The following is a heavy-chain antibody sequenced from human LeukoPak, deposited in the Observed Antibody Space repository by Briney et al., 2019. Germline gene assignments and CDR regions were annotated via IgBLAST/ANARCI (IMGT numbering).Heavy chain of an antibody. D-gene: IGHD6-13*01. J-gene: IGHJ4*02. CDR2: ITDSSTST. V-gene: IGHV3-23*01. CDR1: GFTFSNAW. Sequence: GGSLRLSCAASGFTFSNAWMSWVRQAPGKGLEWVSAITDSSTSTYYADSVKGRFTISRHNSKNTLYLQMNSLRAEDTAVYYCAKGSSSSRPYYFDYWGQGTLVTVS. CDR3: AKGSSSSRPYYFDY.